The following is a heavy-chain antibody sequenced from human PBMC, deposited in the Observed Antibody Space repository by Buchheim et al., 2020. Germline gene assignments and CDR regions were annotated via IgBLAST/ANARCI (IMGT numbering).Heavy chain of an antibody. D-gene: IGHD4-11*01. CDR2: VFHSGEP. Sequence: QVQLQESGPGLVKPSQTLSLICTVSGGSISTSDYYWSWIRQHPGKGLEWIGYVFHSGEPYYNPSLKSRVSISIDMSTSQFSLELTSVTAADTAVYYCARDPRMTRKWHVDLWGRG. CDR1: GGSISTSDYY. CDR3: ARDPRMTRKWHVDL. V-gene: IGHV4-31*03. J-gene: IGHJ2*01.